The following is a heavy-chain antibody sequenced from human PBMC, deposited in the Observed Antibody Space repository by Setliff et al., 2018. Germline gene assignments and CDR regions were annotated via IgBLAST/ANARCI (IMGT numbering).Heavy chain of an antibody. J-gene: IGHJ6*02. CDR1: GGSISPYF. D-gene: IGHD5-18*01. CDR2: IYHNGNT. CDR3: VRDRTAYSYGLDV. V-gene: IGHV4-59*01. Sequence: WETLSLTCTVSGGSISPYFWSWIRQPPGKGLEWIGYIYHNGNTNFNPSLKTRLTMSVDTSKNQFALNLRSVTAADTAVYYCVRDRTAYSYGLDVWGQGTTVTVSS.